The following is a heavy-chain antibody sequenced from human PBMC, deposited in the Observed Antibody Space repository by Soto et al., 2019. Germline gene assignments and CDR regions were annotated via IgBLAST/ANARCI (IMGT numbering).Heavy chain of an antibody. CDR2: INWGGGSI. CDR3: ARVAGGYGSGPTDY. CDR1: GFTVSSNY. D-gene: IGHD5-12*01. Sequence: GGSLRLSCAASGFTVSSNYMSWVRQAPGKGLEWVSGINWGGGSIGYTDSVKGRFTISRDNAKNSLYLQMNSLRAEDTALYYCARVAGGYGSGPTDYWGQGTLVTVSS. V-gene: IGHV3-20*04. J-gene: IGHJ4*02.